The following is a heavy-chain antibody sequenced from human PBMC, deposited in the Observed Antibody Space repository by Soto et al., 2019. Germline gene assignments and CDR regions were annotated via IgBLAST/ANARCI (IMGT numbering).Heavy chain of an antibody. CDR1: GFTFSSYG. CDR3: AKEALDYFDY. V-gene: IGHV3-30*18. J-gene: IGHJ4*02. Sequence: GGSLRLSCAASGFTFSSYGMHWVRQAPGKGLEWVAVISYDGSNKYYADSVKGRFTISRDNSKNTLYLQMNSLRAEDTAVYYCAKEALDYFDYWGQGTLVTVSS. CDR2: ISYDGSNK.